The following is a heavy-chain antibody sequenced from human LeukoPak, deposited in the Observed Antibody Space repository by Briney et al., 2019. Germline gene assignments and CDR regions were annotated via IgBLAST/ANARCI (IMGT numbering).Heavy chain of an antibody. CDR1: GFTFSRNA. V-gene: IGHV3-30*02. CDR3: TKDGSWSCTD. Sequence: PGGSLRLSCAASGFTFSRNAMHWVRQGPGKGLEWVAYIAHHGNNKYYADSVKGRFTIFRDNSKRTLYLQMNSLRRDDTAVYYCTKDGSWSCTDWGQGTLVTVSS. CDR2: IAHHGNNK. J-gene: IGHJ4*02. D-gene: IGHD2-8*02.